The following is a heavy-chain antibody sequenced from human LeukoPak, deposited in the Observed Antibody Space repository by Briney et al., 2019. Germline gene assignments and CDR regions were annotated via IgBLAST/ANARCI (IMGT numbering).Heavy chain of an antibody. CDR2: ISSDGSRT. D-gene: IGHD2-21*01. V-gene: IGHV3-74*01. CDR1: GFTFSNYW. J-gene: IGHJ4*02. Sequence: GGSLRLSCATSGFTFSNYWMHWVRQAPGKGLVWVSRISSDGSRTNYADSVKGRFTSSRDNAENTLSLQMTSLRADDTAVYYCAKAPVTTCSGAYCYPFDYWGQGTLVTVSS. CDR3: AKAPVTTCSGAYCYPFDY.